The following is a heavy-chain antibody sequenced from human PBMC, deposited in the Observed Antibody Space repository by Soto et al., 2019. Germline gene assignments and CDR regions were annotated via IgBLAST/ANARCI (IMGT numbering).Heavy chain of an antibody. V-gene: IGHV1-8*01. D-gene: IGHD6-13*01. CDR2: MNPNSGNT. CDR1: GYTFTSYD. CDR3: ARGPAAAGPADAHYYYYYMDV. J-gene: IGHJ6*03. Sequence: GASVKVSCKASGYTFTSYDINWVRQATGQRLEWMGWMNPNSGNTGYAQKFQGRVTMTRNTSISTAYMELSSLRSEDTAVYYCARGPAAAGPADAHYYYYYMDVWGKGTTVTVSS.